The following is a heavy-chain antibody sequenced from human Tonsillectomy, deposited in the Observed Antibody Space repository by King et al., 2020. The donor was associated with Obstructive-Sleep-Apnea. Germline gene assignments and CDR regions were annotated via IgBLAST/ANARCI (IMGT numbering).Heavy chain of an antibody. CDR3: TGGVLGY. CDR1: GFIFSDYY. J-gene: IGHJ4*02. V-gene: IGHV3-11*01. Sequence: QLVQSGGDLVKPGGSLRLSCAASGFIFSDYYMSWIRLAPGKRLEWISYISNSGGTIYYADSVKGRFTISRDNAKNSLYLQMNSLRAEDTAVYYCTGGVLGYWGQGTLVTVSS. CDR2: ISNSGGTI.